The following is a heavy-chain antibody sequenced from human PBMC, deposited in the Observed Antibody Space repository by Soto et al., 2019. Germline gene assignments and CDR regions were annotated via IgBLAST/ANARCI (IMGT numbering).Heavy chain of an antibody. CDR3: TTSGRYCSGGSCSDKYFDY. CDR2: IKSKTDGGTT. V-gene: IGHV3-15*01. D-gene: IGHD2-15*01. CDR1: GFTFSNAW. J-gene: IGHJ4*02. Sequence: GGSLRLSCAASGFTFSNAWMSWVRQAPGKGLEWVGRIKSKTDGGTTDYAAPVKGRFTISRDDSKNTLYLQMNSLKTEDTAVYYCTTSGRYCSGGSCSDKYFDYWGQGTLVTVSS.